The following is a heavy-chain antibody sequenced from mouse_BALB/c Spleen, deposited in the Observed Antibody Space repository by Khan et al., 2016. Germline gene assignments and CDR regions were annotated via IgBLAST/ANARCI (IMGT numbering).Heavy chain of an antibody. CDR1: GYTFTDYN. CDR2: IYPYNGGT. J-gene: IGHJ1*01. CDR3: ARSNDWHFDV. Sequence: VQLQQSGPDLVKPGASVKISCKASGYTFTDYNMHWVKQSHGKSLEWIGYIYPYNGGTGYNQKFKNKATLTVDNSSSTASMELRSLTSEDSAVYYCARSNDWHFDVWGAGTTVTVSS. V-gene: IGHV1S29*02.